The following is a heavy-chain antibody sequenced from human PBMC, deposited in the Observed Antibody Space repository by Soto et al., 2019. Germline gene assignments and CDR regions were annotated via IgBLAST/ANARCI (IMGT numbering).Heavy chain of an antibody. CDR2: INPAIGDT. CDR3: ARKDYYAAGTYYFEN. D-gene: IGHD3-10*01. Sequence: QVQLVQSGAEVKRPGASVKVSCRASGYIFTKFPIHWVRQAPGQRLEWMGWINPAIGDTGYSQSFQGRVTISRDTSANTAYMELNSLESGETAVYYCARKDYYAAGTYYFENWGQGTLITVSS. V-gene: IGHV1-3*01. CDR1: GYIFTKFP. J-gene: IGHJ4*02.